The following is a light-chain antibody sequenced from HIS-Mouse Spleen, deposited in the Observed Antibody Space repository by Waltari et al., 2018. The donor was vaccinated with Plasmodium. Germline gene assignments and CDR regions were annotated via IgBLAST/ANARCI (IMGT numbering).Light chain of an antibody. Sequence: EIVLTQSPATLSLSPGERATLSCRASQSVSSYLAWYQQKPGQAHRLLLYDASNRATGIPARFSGSGSGTDFTLTISSLEPEDFAVYYCQQRSNWPLYTFGQGTKLEIK. V-gene: IGKV3-11*01. CDR1: QSVSSY. J-gene: IGKJ2*01. CDR3: QQRSNWPLYT. CDR2: DAS.